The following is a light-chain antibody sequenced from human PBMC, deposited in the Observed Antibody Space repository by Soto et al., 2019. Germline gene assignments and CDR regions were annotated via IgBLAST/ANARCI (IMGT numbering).Light chain of an antibody. CDR1: QDINRY. CDR2: DAA. V-gene: IGKV1-33*01. Sequence: DIQLTPSPSSLSASVGDRVTITCQAHQDINRYVNWYQQQLGKAPKLLMFDAATLESGVPSRFSGSGSGTEFTLTISSLQPEDFATYFCQQYDSLPPTFGGGTKVDIQ. CDR3: QQYDSLPPT. J-gene: IGKJ4*01.